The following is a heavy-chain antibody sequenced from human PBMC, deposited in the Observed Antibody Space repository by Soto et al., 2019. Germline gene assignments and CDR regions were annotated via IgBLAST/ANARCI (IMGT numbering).Heavy chain of an antibody. CDR2: INHSGST. V-gene: IGHV4-34*01. CDR3: AMTLDVTELRETFDY. J-gene: IGHJ4*02. D-gene: IGHD1-20*01. Sequence: SETLSLTCAVYGGSFSGYYWSWIRQPPGKGLEWIGEINHSGSTNYNPSLKSRVTISVDTSKNQFSLKLSSVTAADTAVYYCAMTLDVTELRETFDYWGQGTLVTVSS. CDR1: GGSFSGYY.